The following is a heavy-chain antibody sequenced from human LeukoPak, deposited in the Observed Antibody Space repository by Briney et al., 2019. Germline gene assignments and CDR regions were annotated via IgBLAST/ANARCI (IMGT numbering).Heavy chain of an antibody. V-gene: IGHV1-18*01. CDR1: GYTFTSYG. CDR2: ISAYNGNT. Sequence: ASVKVSCKASGYTFTSYGISWVRQAPGQGLEWMGWISAYNGNTNYAQKLQGRVTMTTDTSTSTAYMELRSLRSEDTAVYYCERVDGYDCSSTSSYCPRSWFDPWGQGTLVTVSS. J-gene: IGHJ5*02. CDR3: ERVDGYDCSSTSSYCPRSWFDP. D-gene: IGHD2-2*01.